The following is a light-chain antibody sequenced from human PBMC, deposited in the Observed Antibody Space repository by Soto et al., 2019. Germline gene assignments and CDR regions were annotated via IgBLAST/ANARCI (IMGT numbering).Light chain of an antibody. V-gene: IGLV2-14*03. J-gene: IGLJ2*01. CDR1: STDVGDFNY. Sequence: QSGLTQPASVSGSPGRSVTISCTGTSTDVGDFNYVSWYQHLPGRAPKLIIYDVTNRPSGISYRFSASKSGRTASLTISGLQAEDEADYYCSSYSSSTTHVVFGGGTQLTVL. CDR3: SSYSSSTTHVV. CDR2: DVT.